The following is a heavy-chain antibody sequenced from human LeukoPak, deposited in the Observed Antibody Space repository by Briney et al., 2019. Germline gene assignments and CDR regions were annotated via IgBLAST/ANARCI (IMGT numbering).Heavy chain of an antibody. CDR2: ISGSGGST. D-gene: IGHD6-19*01. Sequence: PGGSLRLSCAASGFTFSSYAMSWVRQAPGKGLEWVSAISGSGGSTYYADSVKGRFTISRDNSKNTLYLQMNSLRAEDTAVYYCAKIRGYSSGRCYFDYWGQGTLVTVSS. V-gene: IGHV3-23*01. CDR3: AKIRGYSSGRCYFDY. J-gene: IGHJ4*02. CDR1: GFTFSSYA.